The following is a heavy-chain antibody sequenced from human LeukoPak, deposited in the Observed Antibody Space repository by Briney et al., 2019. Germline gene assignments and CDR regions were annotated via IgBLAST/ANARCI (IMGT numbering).Heavy chain of an antibody. CDR1: GFTVSNNY. V-gene: IGHV3-48*01. J-gene: IGHJ4*02. CDR3: AKDSPVDY. CDR2: ISSGSSTI. Sequence: ARSLRLSCAASGFTVSNNYMNWVRQAPGKGLEWVSYISSGSSTIYYADSVKGRFTISRDNAKNSVYLQMNSLRAEDTAVYYCAKDSPVDYWGQGTLVTVSS.